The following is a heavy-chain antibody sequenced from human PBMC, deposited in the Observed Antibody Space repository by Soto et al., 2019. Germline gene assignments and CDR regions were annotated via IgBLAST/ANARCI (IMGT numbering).Heavy chain of an antibody. Sequence: EVQLLESGGGLVQPGGSLRLSCAASGFTFSSYAMRWVRLAPGQGLEWVSAISGNGGSTYYADSGKGRFTISRDNSKSTEYLQINSLRVEDTAVYYCAKADQLRFDYGGQGPLVTVSS. J-gene: IGHJ4*02. D-gene: IGHD2-2*01. CDR3: AKADQLRFDY. CDR1: GFTFSSYA. CDR2: ISGNGGST. V-gene: IGHV3-23*01.